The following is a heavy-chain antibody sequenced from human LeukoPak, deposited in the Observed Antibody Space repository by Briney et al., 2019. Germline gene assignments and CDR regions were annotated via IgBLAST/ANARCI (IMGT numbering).Heavy chain of an antibody. CDR2: IYYSGST. CDR3: AKHRWKRNTAMFTPPLDNYSGMDV. J-gene: IGHJ6*02. V-gene: IGHV4-59*08. D-gene: IGHD5-18*01. Sequence: PSETLSLTCTVSGGSISSYYWSWIRQPPGKGLEWIGYIYYSGSTNYNPSLKSRVTISVDTSKNQFSLKLSSVTAADTAVYYCAKHRWKRNTAMFTPPLDNYSGMDVWGQGATVTVPS. CDR1: GGSISSYY.